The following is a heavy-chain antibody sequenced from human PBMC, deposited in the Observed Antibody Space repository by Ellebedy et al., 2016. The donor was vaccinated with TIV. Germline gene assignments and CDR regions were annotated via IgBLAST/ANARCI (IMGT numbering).Heavy chain of an antibody. CDR1: GFTFSAFA. Sequence: GESLKISCAASGFTFSAFAMRWVRQAPGKGLEWVSGISGSGGSSYQADSVKGRLTISRDNSKNTLFLQMNNLRAEDTAVYYCARYLGLHWYPEPAAHWGQGTLVAVSS. V-gene: IGHV3-23*01. CDR3: ARYLGLHWYPEPAAH. J-gene: IGHJ4*02. CDR2: ISGSGGSS. D-gene: IGHD3-9*01.